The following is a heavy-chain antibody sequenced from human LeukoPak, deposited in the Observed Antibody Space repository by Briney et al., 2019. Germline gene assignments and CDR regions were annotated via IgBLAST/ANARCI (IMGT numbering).Heavy chain of an antibody. D-gene: IGHD3-3*01. CDR3: ARDLSYYDFWSGYPYYYYYYMDV. Sequence: PSETLSLTCTVSGGSISSGSYYWSWIRQPAGKGLEWIGRIYTSGSTNYNPSLKSRVTISVDTSKNQFSLKLSSVTAADTAVYYCARDLSYYDFWSGYPYYYYYYMDVWGKGTTATVSS. J-gene: IGHJ6*03. CDR2: IYTSGST. V-gene: IGHV4-61*02. CDR1: GGSISSGSYY.